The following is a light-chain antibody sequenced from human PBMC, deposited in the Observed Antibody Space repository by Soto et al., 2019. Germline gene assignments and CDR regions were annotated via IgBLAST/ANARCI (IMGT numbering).Light chain of an antibody. V-gene: IGKV3-15*01. CDR2: DAS. CDR1: QSISRS. J-gene: IGKJ5*01. CDR3: QQLNTYPIT. Sequence: EIVLTQSPAILSVSPGERATLSCRASQSISRSLAWYQQKPGQAPRLLISDASTRATGIPARFSGSGSGTEFTLTISSLQSEDFATYYCQQLNTYPITFGQGTRLEIK.